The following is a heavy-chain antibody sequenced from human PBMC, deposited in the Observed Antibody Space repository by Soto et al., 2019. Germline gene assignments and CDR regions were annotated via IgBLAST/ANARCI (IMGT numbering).Heavy chain of an antibody. CDR1: GYTFISYD. CDR2: MNPNSGNT. V-gene: IGHV1-8*01. D-gene: IGHD6-13*01. J-gene: IGHJ5*02. Sequence: QVQLVQSGAEVKKPGASVKVSCKASGYTFISYDINWVRQATGQGLEWMGWMNPNSGNTGYAQKYQGRVTMTRNTSISTAYMELSSLRSEYTAIYYCAIEQQVRGFDPWGQGTLVTVSS. CDR3: AIEQQVRGFDP.